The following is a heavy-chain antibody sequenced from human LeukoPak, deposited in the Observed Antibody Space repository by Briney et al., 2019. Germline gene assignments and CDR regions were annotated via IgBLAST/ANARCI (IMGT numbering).Heavy chain of an antibody. CDR2: ISSSGSTI. CDR1: GLTFSSYE. J-gene: IGHJ4*02. Sequence: GGSLRLSCAASGLTFSSYEMNWVRQAPGKGLEWVSYISSSGSTIYCADSVKGRFTISRDNAKNSLYLQMNSLRAEDTAVYYCARVGGGVSSGYVYYFDYWGQGTLVTVSS. CDR3: ARVGGGVSSGYVYYFDY. D-gene: IGHD3-22*01. V-gene: IGHV3-48*03.